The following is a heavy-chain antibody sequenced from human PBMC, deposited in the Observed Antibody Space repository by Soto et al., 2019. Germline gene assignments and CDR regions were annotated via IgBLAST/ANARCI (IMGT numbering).Heavy chain of an antibody. J-gene: IGHJ4*02. CDR1: GFTFSSYG. V-gene: IGHV3-30*18. D-gene: IGHD1-26*01. CDR2: ISYDGSNK. CDR3: AKDRAGGYSGSYFDY. Sequence: QVQLVESGGGVVQPGRSLRLSCAASGFTFSSYGMHWVRQAPGKGLEWVAVISYDGSNKYYADSVKGRFTISRDNSKNTLDLQMNSLRAEDTAVYYCAKDRAGGYSGSYFDYWGQGTLVTVSS.